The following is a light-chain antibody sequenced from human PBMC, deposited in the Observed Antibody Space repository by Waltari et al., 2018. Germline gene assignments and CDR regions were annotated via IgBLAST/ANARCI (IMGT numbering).Light chain of an antibody. V-gene: IGLV1-47*01. CDR3: AGWDDNLSGPV. CDR1: TSNIGSYP. J-gene: IGLJ2*01. Sequence: QSVLTQPPSASGTPGQRVTIPCSGCTSNIGSYPVYWYQQLPGTPPKLLIYRNNSRPSGGPDRFAGPKTGTSACLAISGLRAGDETEYYCAGWDDNLSGPVVGGGTRLTVL. CDR2: RNN.